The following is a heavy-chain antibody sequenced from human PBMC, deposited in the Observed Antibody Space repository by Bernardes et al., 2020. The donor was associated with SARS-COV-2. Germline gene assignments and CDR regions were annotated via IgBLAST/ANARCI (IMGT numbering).Heavy chain of an antibody. D-gene: IGHD2-21*02. J-gene: IGHJ4*02. CDR3: ANFGDYRGY. V-gene: IGHV3-9*01. CDR1: GFTFDDYA. CDR2: ISWNSGSI. Sequence: GGSLRLSCAASGFTFDDYAMHWVRQAPGKGLEWVSGISWNSGSIGYADSVKGRFTISRDNAKNSLYLQMNSLRAEDTALYYCANFGDYRGYWGQGTLVTVSS.